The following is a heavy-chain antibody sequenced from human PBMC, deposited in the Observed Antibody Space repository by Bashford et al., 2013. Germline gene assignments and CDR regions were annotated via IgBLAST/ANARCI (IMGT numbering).Heavy chain of an antibody. CDR3: TRADDGRGSNWFDP. J-gene: IGHJ5*02. CDR2: VNGDGSIT. Sequence: GGSLRLSCVASGFSFSTYWLHWVRQDPGKGLVWVSRVNGDGSITNYATSVKGRFTISRDNADNKLYLQMNGLRAEDTALYYCTRADDGRGSNWFDPWGQGTLVTVSS. V-gene: IGHV3-74*01. D-gene: IGHD3-22*01. CDR1: GFSFSTYW.